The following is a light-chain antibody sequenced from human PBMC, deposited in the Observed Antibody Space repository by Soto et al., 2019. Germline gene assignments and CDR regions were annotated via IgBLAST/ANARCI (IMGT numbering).Light chain of an antibody. CDR3: QQANSFPRWT. CDR2: DAS. J-gene: IGKJ1*01. CDR1: QNIGSR. Sequence: DIQMAQSPSTLSASVGDRVAITCRASQNIGSRLAWYQQKPDEAPKLLIYDASSLESGVPLRFGGSGSGTDSTIIISSLQPEDFATYYCQQANSFPRWTFGQGTKVEIK. V-gene: IGKV1-5*01.